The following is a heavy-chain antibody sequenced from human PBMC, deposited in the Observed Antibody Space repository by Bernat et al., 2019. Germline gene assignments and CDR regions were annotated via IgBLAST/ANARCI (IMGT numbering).Heavy chain of an antibody. CDR1: GFTVSSNY. CDR3: ARQDDFWSGFVV. Sequence: EVQLVESGGNLVQPGGSLRLSCAASGFTVSSNYMSWVRQAPGKGLGWVSTIYSDGSTYYADSVKGRFVSSRDNSKNTLFLHMSRLRADDMALYYCARQDDFWSGFVVWGQGTLVTVSS. CDR2: IYSDGST. J-gene: IGHJ5*02. V-gene: IGHV3-66*04. D-gene: IGHD3-3*01.